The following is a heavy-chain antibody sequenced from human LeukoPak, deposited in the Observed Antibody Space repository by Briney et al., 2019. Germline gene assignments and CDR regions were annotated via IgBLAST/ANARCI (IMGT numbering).Heavy chain of an antibody. CDR3: AKTQWKVGATDYFDY. V-gene: IGHV3-23*01. CDR2: INDNGGQR. J-gene: IGHJ4*02. Sequence: GGSLRLSCAASGFAFNNYAMTWVRQAPGKGLEWVSNINDNGGQRHYADSVKGRFTISRVNSKNTLFLQMDSLRAEDTAVYYCAKTQWKVGATDYFDYWGQGILVTVSS. CDR1: GFAFNNYA. D-gene: IGHD1-26*01.